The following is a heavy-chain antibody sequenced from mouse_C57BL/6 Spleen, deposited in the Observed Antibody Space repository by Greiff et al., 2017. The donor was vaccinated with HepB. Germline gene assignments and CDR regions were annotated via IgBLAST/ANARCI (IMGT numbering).Heavy chain of an antibody. D-gene: IGHD2-3*01. CDR3: ARSPYDGYYFDY. CDR1: GYTFTSYW. CDR2: INPSSGYT. J-gene: IGHJ2*01. Sequence: QVQLQQSGAELAKPGASVKLSCKASGYTFTSYWMHWVKQRPGQGLEWIGYINPSSGYTKYNQKFKDKVTLTADKSSSTAYMQLSSLTYEDSAVYYCARSPYDGYYFDYWGQGTTLTVSS. V-gene: IGHV1-7*01.